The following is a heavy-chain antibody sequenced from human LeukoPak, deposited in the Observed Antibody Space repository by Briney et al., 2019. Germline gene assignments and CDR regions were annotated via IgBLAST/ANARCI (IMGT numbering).Heavy chain of an antibody. CDR1: GFTFSKYG. J-gene: IGHJ4*02. D-gene: IGHD1-26*01. Sequence: GGSLRLSCTTSGFTFSKYGMHWVRQAPGKGLEWLSFIRYDPSNKFYGDSVKGRFTISRDNSKNTVYLQMNSLRAEDTAVYYCAKYSGSYYPYWGQGTLVTVSS. CDR2: IRYDPSNK. V-gene: IGHV3-30*02. CDR3: AKYSGSYYPY.